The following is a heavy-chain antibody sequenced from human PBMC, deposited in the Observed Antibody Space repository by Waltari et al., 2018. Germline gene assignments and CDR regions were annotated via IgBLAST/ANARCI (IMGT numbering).Heavy chain of an antibody. V-gene: IGHV3-43D*04. CDR1: EFALVTET. CDR3: AKGGPWFREPLVDY. Sequence: VQLPASGGVGIQRGACRGPGWEAAEFALVTETVQWSRQAPGKGLEWVSLISWDGGSTYYAYSVKGGFTISRYNGKSSLYLQMNSLRAEDTALYYCAKGGPWFREPLVDYWGQGTLVTVSS. J-gene: IGHJ4*02. CDR2: ISWDGGST. D-gene: IGHD3-10*01.